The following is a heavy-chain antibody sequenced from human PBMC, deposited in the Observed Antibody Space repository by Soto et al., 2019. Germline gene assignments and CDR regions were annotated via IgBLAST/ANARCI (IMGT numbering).Heavy chain of an antibody. CDR2: INAGNGNT. J-gene: IGHJ4*02. V-gene: IGHV1-3*01. CDR1: GYTFTSYA. Sequence: ASVKVSCKASGYTFTSYAMHWVRQAPGQRLEWMGWINAGNGNTKYSQKFQGRVTITRDTSASTAYMELSSLRSEDTAVYYCARDRTDYDFWSGYSPYFDYWGQGTLVTVSS. CDR3: ARDRTDYDFWSGYSPYFDY. D-gene: IGHD3-3*01.